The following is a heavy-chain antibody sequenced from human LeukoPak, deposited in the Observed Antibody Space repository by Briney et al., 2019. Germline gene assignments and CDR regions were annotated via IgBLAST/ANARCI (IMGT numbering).Heavy chain of an antibody. J-gene: IGHJ4*02. Sequence: SVKVSCKASGGTFSSYAISWVRQAPGQGLEWMGGIIPIFGTANYAQKFQGRVTITADESTSTAYMELSSLRSEDTAVYYCARDDVDIVATALGYWGQGTLVTVSS. CDR2: IIPIFGTA. V-gene: IGHV1-69*13. CDR3: ARDDVDIVATALGY. CDR1: GGTFSSYA. D-gene: IGHD5-12*01.